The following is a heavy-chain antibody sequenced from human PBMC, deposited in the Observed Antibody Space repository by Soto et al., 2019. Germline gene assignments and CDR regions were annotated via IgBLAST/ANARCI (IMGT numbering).Heavy chain of an antibody. CDR1: GFTFSSYA. J-gene: IGHJ6*02. V-gene: IGHV3-23*01. Sequence: EVQLLESGGDLVQPGGSLSLSCAASGFTFSSYAMSWVRQAPGKGLEWVSGIGGGGTDTYYANSVRGRFTISRDNSDNTLYLPIIRLRAEDTAVSYCAKWASLALAGHAYFGMDLWGQGPTVAFSS. CDR3: AKWASLALAGHAYFGMDL. CDR2: IGGGGTDT. D-gene: IGHD6-19*01.